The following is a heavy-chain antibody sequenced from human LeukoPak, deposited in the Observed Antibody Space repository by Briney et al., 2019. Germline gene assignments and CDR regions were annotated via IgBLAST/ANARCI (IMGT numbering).Heavy chain of an antibody. J-gene: IGHJ4*02. CDR3: ARGYYDILTGYKGIDY. D-gene: IGHD3-9*01. CDR1: GGSISGYY. Sequence: PSETLSLTCTVSGGSISGYYWSWIRQPPGKGLEWIGEINHSGSTNYNPSLKSRVTISVDTSKNQFSLKLSSVTAADTAVYYCARGYYDILTGYKGIDYWGQGTLVTVSS. CDR2: INHSGST. V-gene: IGHV4-34*01.